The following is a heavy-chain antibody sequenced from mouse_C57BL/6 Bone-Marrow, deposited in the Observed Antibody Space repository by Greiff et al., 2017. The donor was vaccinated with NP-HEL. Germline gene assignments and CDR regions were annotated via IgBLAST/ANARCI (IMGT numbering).Heavy chain of an antibody. CDR3: ARQNWGPPFAMDY. CDR1: GYTFTDYN. Sequence: VQLQQPGAELVKPGASVKLSCKASGYTFTDYNMDWVKQSHGKSLEWIGDINPNNGGTIYNQKFKGKATLTVDKSSSTAYMELRSLTSEDTAVYYCARQNWGPPFAMDYWGQGTSVTVSS. CDR2: INPNNGGT. J-gene: IGHJ4*01. V-gene: IGHV1-18*01. D-gene: IGHD4-1*01.